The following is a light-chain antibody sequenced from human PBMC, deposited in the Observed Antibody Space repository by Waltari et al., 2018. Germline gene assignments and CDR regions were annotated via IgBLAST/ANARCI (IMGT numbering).Light chain of an antibody. CDR2: EGS. V-gene: IGLV2-23*01. J-gene: IGLJ2*01. CDR1: SSDVGKDTL. CDR3: FSYAGRATGV. Sequence: QSALTQPASVSGSPGKSITISCTGTSSDVGKDTLASWDQHHPGQAPTRIIYEGSQRPSGVSDRFSGSKSGNTASLTISGLQAEDEADYYCFSYAGRATGVFGGGTKLTVL.